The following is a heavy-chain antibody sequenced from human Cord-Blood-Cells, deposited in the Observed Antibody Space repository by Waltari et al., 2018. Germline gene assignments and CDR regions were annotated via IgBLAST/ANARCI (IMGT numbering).Heavy chain of an antibody. J-gene: IGHJ4*02. CDR1: GYTFPSSA. Sequence: QVQLVQSGAEVKKPGASVRVSCKASGYTFPSSAMHWVRQAPGQRLEWMGWINAGNGKTKYSQEFQGRVTITRDTSASTAYMELSRLRSEDTAVYYCAREVEAGSSWFDYWGQGTLVTVSS. CDR2: INAGNGKT. CDR3: AREVEAGSSWFDY. D-gene: IGHD6-13*01. V-gene: IGHV1-3*01.